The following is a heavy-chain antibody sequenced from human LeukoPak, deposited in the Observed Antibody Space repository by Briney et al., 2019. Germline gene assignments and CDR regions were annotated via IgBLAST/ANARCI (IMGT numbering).Heavy chain of an antibody. D-gene: IGHD5-18*01. V-gene: IGHV3-49*03. CDR1: GFTFADYA. CDR3: TRERVRGYSYGDPVY. J-gene: IGHJ4*02. CDR2: IRSKVFGGTT. Sequence: GGSLRLSCTPSGFTFADYAMSWFRQAPGKGLKWVSFIRSKVFGGTTEYAASVKGRFTISRDDSKSIAYLQMNSLKTEDTAVYYCTRERVRGYSYGDPVYWGQGTLVTVSS.